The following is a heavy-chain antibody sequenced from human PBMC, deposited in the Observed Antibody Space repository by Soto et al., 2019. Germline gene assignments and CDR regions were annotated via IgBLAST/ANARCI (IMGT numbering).Heavy chain of an antibody. CDR1: GFPFSSYS. Sequence: GGPLRLSCAASGFPFSSYSMNWVRQAPGKGLEWVSYISSSSSTIYYADSVKGRFTISRDNAKNSLYLQMNSLSSEDTAVYYCSRDLNYGLFYYWGQGTLVTVSS. CDR3: SRDLNYGLFYY. D-gene: IGHD4-17*01. J-gene: IGHJ4*02. CDR2: ISSSSSTI. V-gene: IGHV3-48*01.